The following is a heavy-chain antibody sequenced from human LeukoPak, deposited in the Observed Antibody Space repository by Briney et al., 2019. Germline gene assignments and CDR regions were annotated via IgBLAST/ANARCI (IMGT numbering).Heavy chain of an antibody. CDR1: GGSISSYY. J-gene: IGHJ4*02. CDR3: ARQTTYEFWSGYYRQGYYFGY. Sequence: PSETLSLTCTVSGGSISSYYWSWIRQPPGKGLECIGYINHSGSTNYTPSLKSRVTISVDTSKNQFSLKLSSVTAADTAVYYCARQTTYEFWSGYYRQGYYFGYWGQGTLVTVSS. D-gene: IGHD3-3*01. CDR2: INHSGST. V-gene: IGHV4-59*08.